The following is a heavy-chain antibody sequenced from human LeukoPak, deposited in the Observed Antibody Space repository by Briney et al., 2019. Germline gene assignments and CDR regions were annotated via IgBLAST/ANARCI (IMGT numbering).Heavy chain of an antibody. V-gene: IGHV3-66*02. J-gene: IGHJ4*02. D-gene: IGHD2-8*01. CDR2: IYSGGST. CDR1: GFTFSSYS. Sequence: GGSLRLSCAASGFTFSSYSMNWVRQAPGKGLEWVSVIYSGGSTYYADSVKGRFTISRDNSKNTLYLQMNSLRAEDTAVYYCARAVNGGSSFDYWGQGTLVTVSS. CDR3: ARAVNGGSSFDY.